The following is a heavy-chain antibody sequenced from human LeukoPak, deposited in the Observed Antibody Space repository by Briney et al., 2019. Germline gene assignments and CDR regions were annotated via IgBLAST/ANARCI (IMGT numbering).Heavy chain of an antibody. Sequence: GGSLRLSCAASGFTFSSYGMHWVRQAPGKGLEWVAAISHDGSNKYYADSVKGRFTISRDNTKNTLYLQMNSLRAEDTAVYYCARWGSISCYDYWGQGTLVTVSS. V-gene: IGHV3-30*03. J-gene: IGHJ4*02. CDR1: GFTFSSYG. CDR3: ARWGSISCYDY. CDR2: ISHDGSNK. D-gene: IGHD2-15*01.